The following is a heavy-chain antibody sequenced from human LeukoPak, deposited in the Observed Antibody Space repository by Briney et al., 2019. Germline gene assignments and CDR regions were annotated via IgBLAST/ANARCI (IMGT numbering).Heavy chain of an antibody. CDR3: AAAFDI. CDR1: GFIVSSNY. Sequence: GGSLRLSCAASGFIVSSNYMSWVRQAPGKGLVWVSRINSDGSSTSYADSVKGRFTISRDNAKNTLYLQMNSLRAEDTAVYYCAAAFDIWGQGTMVTVSS. CDR2: INSDGSST. V-gene: IGHV3-74*01. J-gene: IGHJ3*02.